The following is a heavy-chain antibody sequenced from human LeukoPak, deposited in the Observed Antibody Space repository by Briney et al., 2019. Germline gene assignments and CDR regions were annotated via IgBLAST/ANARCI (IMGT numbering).Heavy chain of an antibody. J-gene: IGHJ4*02. D-gene: IGHD3-3*01. V-gene: IGHV3-48*01. Sequence: GGSLRLSCTGSQLIFSKYGLNWVRQSPGKGLEWSSSITRSGSNIDYANSVRGRFTISRDKAKHSLFLQMNSLRVEDTAVYYCARLTIYDDTDYWGQGTLVTVSS. CDR1: QLIFSKYG. CDR3: ARLTIYDDTDY. CDR2: ITRSGSNI.